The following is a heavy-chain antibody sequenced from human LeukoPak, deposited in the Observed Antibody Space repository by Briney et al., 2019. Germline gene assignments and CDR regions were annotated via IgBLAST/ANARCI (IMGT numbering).Heavy chain of an antibody. CDR2: IYYSGST. Sequence: SETLSLTCTVSGGSISSYYWSWIRQPPGKGLEWIGYIYYSGSTNYNPSLKSRVTISVDTSKNQFSLKLSSVTAADTAVYYCARITGVGWGDYWGQGTLVTVSS. CDR3: ARITGVGWGDY. D-gene: IGHD1-20*01. CDR1: GGSISSYY. V-gene: IGHV4-59*12. J-gene: IGHJ4*02.